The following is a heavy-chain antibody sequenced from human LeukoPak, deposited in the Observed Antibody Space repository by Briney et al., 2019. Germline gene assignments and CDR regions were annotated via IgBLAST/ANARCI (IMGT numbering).Heavy chain of an antibody. J-gene: IGHJ4*02. CDR3: APGYLYGGNFDY. D-gene: IGHD4-23*01. Sequence: SQTLSLTCTVSGGSISSGSYYWSWIRQPAGKGLEWIGRIYTSGSTNHNPSLKSRVTISVDTSKNQFSLKLSSVTAADTAVYYCAPGYLYGGNFDYWGQGTLVTVSS. V-gene: IGHV4-61*02. CDR2: IYTSGST. CDR1: GGSISSGSYY.